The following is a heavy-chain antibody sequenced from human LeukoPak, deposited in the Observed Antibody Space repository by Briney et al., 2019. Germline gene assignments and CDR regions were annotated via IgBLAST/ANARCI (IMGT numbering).Heavy chain of an antibody. Sequence: GGSLRLSCAASGFTFSSYEMNWVRQAPGKGLEWVSYISSSGSTIYYADSVKGRFTISRDNAKNSLYLQMNSLRAEDTAVYYCAKVGSYPNPLFDPWGQGTLVTVSS. V-gene: IGHV3-48*03. CDR2: ISSSGSTI. D-gene: IGHD3-10*01. CDR3: AKVGSYPNPLFDP. J-gene: IGHJ5*02. CDR1: GFTFSSYE.